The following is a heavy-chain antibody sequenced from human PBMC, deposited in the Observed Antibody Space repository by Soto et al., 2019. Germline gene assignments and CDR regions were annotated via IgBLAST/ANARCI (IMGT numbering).Heavy chain of an antibody. Sequence: EVQLVESGGGLVQPGRSLRLSCAASGFTFDDYAMHWVRQAPGKGLEWVSGISWNSGSIGYADSVKGRFTISRDNAKNSLYLQMNSLRAEDTALYYCAKDMGGSGDYWGQGTLVTVSS. D-gene: IGHD6-25*01. CDR3: AKDMGGSGDY. J-gene: IGHJ4*02. V-gene: IGHV3-9*01. CDR2: ISWNSGSI. CDR1: GFTFDDYA.